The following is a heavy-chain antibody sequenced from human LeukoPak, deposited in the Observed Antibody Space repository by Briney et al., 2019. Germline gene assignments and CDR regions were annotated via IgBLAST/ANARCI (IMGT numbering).Heavy chain of an antibody. D-gene: IGHD3/OR15-3a*01. CDR1: GGTFSSYA. CDR3: ARRGLVAGIYDLVYGFDL. J-gene: IGHJ3*01. CDR2: IIPIFGTA. Sequence: ASVKVSCKASGGTFSSYAISWVRQAPGQGLEWMGGIIPIFGTANYAQKFQGRVTITQNSSVTTVYMELSSLTSEDTAVYYCARRGLVAGIYDLVYGFDLWGQGTMVTVSS. V-gene: IGHV1-69*06.